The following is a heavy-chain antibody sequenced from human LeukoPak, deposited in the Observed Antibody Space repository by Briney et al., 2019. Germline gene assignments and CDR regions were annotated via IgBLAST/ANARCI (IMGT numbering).Heavy chain of an antibody. Sequence: PGGSLRLSCAASGFTFSSYGMHWVRQAPGKGLEWVAVISYDGSNKYYADSVKGRFTISRDNSKNTLYLQMNSLRAEDTAVYYCARDARYCSSTSCRPYYYGMDVWGQGTTVTVSS. CDR3: ARDARYCSSTSCRPYYYGMDV. D-gene: IGHD2-2*01. V-gene: IGHV3-30*03. CDR2: ISYDGSNK. J-gene: IGHJ6*02. CDR1: GFTFSSYG.